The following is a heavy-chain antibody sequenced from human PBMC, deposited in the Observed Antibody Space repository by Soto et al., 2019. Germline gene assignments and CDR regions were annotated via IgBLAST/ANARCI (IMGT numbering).Heavy chain of an antibody. CDR2: IIPIFGKA. D-gene: IGHD4-17*01. V-gene: IGHV1-69*12. CDR3: AREETGDYPVWYFDL. CDR1: GGTFSSYA. J-gene: IGHJ2*01. Sequence: QVQLVQSGAGVKKPGSSVKVSCKASGGTFSSYAISWVRQAPGQGLEWMGGIIPIFGKANYAQKFQGRGTITADESTSTAYMELSSLRAEDTAVYYCAREETGDYPVWYFDLWGRGTLVTVSS.